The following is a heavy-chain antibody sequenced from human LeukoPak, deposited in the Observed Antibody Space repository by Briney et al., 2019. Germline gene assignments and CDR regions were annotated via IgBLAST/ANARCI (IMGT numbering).Heavy chain of an antibody. D-gene: IGHD1-26*01. CDR2: ISGSGGST. CDR1: GFTFSSYA. V-gene: IGHV3-23*01. CDR3: AKDRSIGTYYTFDS. J-gene: IGHJ4*02. Sequence: GGSLRLSCAASGFTFSSYAMSWVRQAPGKGLEWVSAISGSGGSTYYADSVKGRFTISRDNSKNTLYLQMSSLTAKDTAVYYCAKDRSIGTYYTFDSWGQGTLVTVSS.